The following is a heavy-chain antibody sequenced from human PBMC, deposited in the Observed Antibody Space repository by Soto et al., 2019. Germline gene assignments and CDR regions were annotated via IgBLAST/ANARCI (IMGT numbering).Heavy chain of an antibody. CDR3: AREPELGYFDY. CDR1: GGSISSYY. J-gene: IGHJ4*02. CDR2: IYYSGST. Sequence: SETLSLTCTVSGGSISSYYWSWIRQPPGKGLEWIGYIYYSGSTNYNPSLKRRVTISVDTSKNQFSLKLSSVTAADTAVYYCAREPELGYFDYWGQGTLVTVSS. V-gene: IGHV4-59*01. D-gene: IGHD7-27*01.